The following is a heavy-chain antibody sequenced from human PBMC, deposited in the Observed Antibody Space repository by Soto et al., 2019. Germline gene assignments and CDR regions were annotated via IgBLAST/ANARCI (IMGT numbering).Heavy chain of an antibody. Sequence: GESLKISCKGSGYNFTNYWIAWVRQMPGKGLEWMAIIYPGDSDTRYSPSFQGQVTISADKSIATAYLQWSSLKASDTAMYYCARKGYSGYDLSYFDYWGQGXLVTVYS. CDR1: GYNFTNYW. D-gene: IGHD5-12*01. CDR2: IYPGDSDT. CDR3: ARKGYSGYDLSYFDY. V-gene: IGHV5-51*01. J-gene: IGHJ4*02.